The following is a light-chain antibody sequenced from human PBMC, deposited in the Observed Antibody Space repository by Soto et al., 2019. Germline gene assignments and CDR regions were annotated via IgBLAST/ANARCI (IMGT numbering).Light chain of an antibody. V-gene: IGLV1-44*01. CDR3: AAWDDSVDGRV. J-gene: IGLJ2*01. CDR1: SSNIGSYI. Sequence: QSVLTQPPSASGTPGQTVTISCSGSSSNIGSYIVNWYQQLPGTAPKLLLYRNNQRPSGVPDRFSGSKSGTSASLAISGLQSDDEADYYCAAWDDSVDGRVFGGGTKLTVL. CDR2: RNN.